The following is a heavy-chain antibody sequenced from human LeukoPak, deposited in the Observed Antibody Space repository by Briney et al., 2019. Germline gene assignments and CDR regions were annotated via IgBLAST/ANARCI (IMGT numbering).Heavy chain of an antibody. Sequence: SETLSLTCTVSGGSISSSSYYWGWIRQPPGKGLEWIGSIYYSGSTYYNPSLKSRVTISVDTSKNQFSLKLSSVTAADTAVYYCARSGGWFHPLGQGTLVNVS. CDR3: ARSGGWFHP. CDR2: IYYSGST. D-gene: IGHD3-10*01. V-gene: IGHV4-39*01. J-gene: IGHJ5*02. CDR1: GGSISSSSYY.